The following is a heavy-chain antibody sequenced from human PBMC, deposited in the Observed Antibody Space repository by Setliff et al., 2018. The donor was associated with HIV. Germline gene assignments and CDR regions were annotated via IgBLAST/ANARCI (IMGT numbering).Heavy chain of an antibody. CDR1: GGSFSGYH. J-gene: IGHJ6*03. D-gene: IGHD2-15*01. Sequence: SETLSLTCAVYGGSFSGYHWNWIRQPPGKGLEWIGEINHSGRTNYNPSLKSRVTISVDTSKNQFSLKLRSVTAADTAMYYCARVSITYWYSIPTFYYYYMDVWGKGTKVTISS. CDR3: ARVSITYWYSIPTFYYYYMDV. V-gene: IGHV4-34*01. CDR2: INHSGRT.